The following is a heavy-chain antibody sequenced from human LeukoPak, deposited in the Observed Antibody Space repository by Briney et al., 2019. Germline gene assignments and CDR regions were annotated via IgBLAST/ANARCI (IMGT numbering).Heavy chain of an antibody. J-gene: IGHJ4*02. D-gene: IGHD3-10*01. CDR3: ARRYYYNLGSFPFDF. V-gene: IGHV4-34*01. CDR1: GGPFSGYL. CDR2: IHNSGTT. Sequence: PSETLSLTCAVSGGPFSGYLWSWIRQPPGKGLEWIGEIHNSGTTNYNPSLNSRVTISEDTSKNQIYLNLRSVTAADTAVYYCARRYYYNLGSFPFDFWGQGTLVTVSS.